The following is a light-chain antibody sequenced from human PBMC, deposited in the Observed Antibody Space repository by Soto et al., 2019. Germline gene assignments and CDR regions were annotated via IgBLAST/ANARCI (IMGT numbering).Light chain of an antibody. CDR2: WAS. CDR1: QSVFYSSKTKHY. Sequence: IGLTQSPDSLPVSLAERATITGKPSQSVFYSSKTKHYLGWYQQKPGRPPKLLIYWASTRESGVPDRFSGSGSGTDFTLTISGLQAEDVAVYYCQQYYSSPLTFGGGTTVEIK. CDR3: QQYYSSPLT. J-gene: IGKJ4*01. V-gene: IGKV4-1*01.